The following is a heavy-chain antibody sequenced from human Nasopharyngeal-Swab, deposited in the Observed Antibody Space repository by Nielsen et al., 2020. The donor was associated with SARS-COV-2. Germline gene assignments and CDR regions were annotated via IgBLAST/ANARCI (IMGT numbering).Heavy chain of an antibody. Sequence: ASVTVSCKASGYTLTSYGISWVRQAPGQGVEWMGWISAYNGNTNYAQKPQGRVTMTTDTSTSTAYTELRSLRSDDTAVYYCAHYGMDVWGQGTTVTVSS. J-gene: IGHJ6*02. CDR2: ISAYNGNT. V-gene: IGHV1-18*04. CDR3: AHYGMDV. CDR1: GYTLTSYG.